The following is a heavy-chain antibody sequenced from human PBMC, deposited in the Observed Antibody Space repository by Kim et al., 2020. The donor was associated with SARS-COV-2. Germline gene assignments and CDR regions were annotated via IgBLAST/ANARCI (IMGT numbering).Heavy chain of an antibody. Sequence: THYTPHLRSRATMSVDTSKRPFSLKLSYVTAADPAVYYCARDGYRYFDYWGQGTLVTVSS. CDR3: ARDGYRYFDY. D-gene: IGHD5-12*01. V-gene: IGHV4-4*06. J-gene: IGHJ4*02. CDR2: T.